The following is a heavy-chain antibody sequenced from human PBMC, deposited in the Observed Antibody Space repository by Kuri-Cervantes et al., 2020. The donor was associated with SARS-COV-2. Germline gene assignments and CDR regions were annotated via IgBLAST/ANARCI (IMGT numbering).Heavy chain of an antibody. J-gene: IGHJ4*02. CDR1: GGSISSYY. CDR3: ARDNVLFSGSGFDL. D-gene: IGHD1-26*01. V-gene: IGHV4-59*01. Sequence: GSLRLSCTVSGGSISSYYWSWIRQPPGKGLEWMGYMYYSGITNYDPSLKSRVTISVDTSKNQLSLKLSSVTAADTAVYYCARDNVLFSGSGFDLWGQGILVTVSS. CDR2: MYYSGIT.